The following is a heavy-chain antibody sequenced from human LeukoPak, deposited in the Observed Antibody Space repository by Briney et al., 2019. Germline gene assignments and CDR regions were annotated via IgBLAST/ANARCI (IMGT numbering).Heavy chain of an antibody. CDR2: INQDASEI. Sequence: GGSLRLSCAASGFTFSSYAMSWVRQAPGKGLEWVGNINQDASEINYVDSVRGRFTISRDNAKNSLHLQMNSLRAEDTAVYYCATDRDNSDWQKRFDSWGQGILVTVSS. CDR1: GFTFSSYA. D-gene: IGHD2-21*02. V-gene: IGHV3-7*01. CDR3: ATDRDNSDWQKRFDS. J-gene: IGHJ4*02.